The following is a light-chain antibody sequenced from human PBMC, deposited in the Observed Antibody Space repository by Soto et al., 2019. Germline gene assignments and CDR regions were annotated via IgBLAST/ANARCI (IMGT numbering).Light chain of an antibody. J-gene: IGLJ2*01. CDR3: SSYTSSSTLL. CDR2: DVS. V-gene: IGLV2-14*01. Sequence: QSALTQPASVSGSPGQSITISCTGTSSDVGGYNYVSWYQQHPGKAPKLMIYDVSNRPSGVSNRFSGSKSRNTASLTISGLQAEDEADYYCSSYTSSSTLLFGGGTKVTVL. CDR1: SSDVGGYNY.